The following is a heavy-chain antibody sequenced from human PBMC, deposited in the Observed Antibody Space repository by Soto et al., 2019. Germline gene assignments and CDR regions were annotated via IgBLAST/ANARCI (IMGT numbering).Heavy chain of an antibody. Sequence: GGSLRLSCAASGFTFSSYAMSWVRQAPGKGLEWVSAISGSGGSTYYADSAKGRFTISRDNSKNTLYLQMNSLRAEDTAVYYCAKPHPKTVVPAASFWYYFDYWGQGTLVTVSS. CDR1: GFTFSSYA. CDR3: AKPHPKTVVPAASFWYYFDY. D-gene: IGHD2-2*01. J-gene: IGHJ4*02. CDR2: ISGSGGST. V-gene: IGHV3-23*01.